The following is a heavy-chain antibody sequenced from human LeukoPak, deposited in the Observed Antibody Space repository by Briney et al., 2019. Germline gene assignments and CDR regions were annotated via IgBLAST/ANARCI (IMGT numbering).Heavy chain of an antibody. J-gene: IGHJ4*02. CDR1: GFTFRSYG. D-gene: IGHD3-22*01. V-gene: IGHV3-30*02. CDR2: TRYDGNNK. Sequence: HAGGSLRLSCAASGFTFRSYGMHWVRQAPGKGLEWVAFTRYDGNNKYYADSMKGRFTISRDNSKNTVYLQMNSLRAEDTAVYYCAKDPTHFRVWDDYDNTRLNYWGQGTLVTVSS. CDR3: AKDPTHFRVWDDYDNTRLNY.